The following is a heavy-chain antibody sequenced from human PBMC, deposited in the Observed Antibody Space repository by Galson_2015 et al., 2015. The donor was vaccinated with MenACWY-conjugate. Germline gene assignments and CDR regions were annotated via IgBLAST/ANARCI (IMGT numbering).Heavy chain of an antibody. V-gene: IGHV3-74*01. J-gene: IGHJ4*02. CDR1: GFTFSSSW. D-gene: IGHD1-26*01. Sequence: SLRLSCAASGFTFSSSWMHWVRQTPAKGLAWVSRIATDGSSTHYADSVQGRFTISRDNAKNTLYLQLNSLRAEDTAVYYCARDSRGCYVGPDYWGQGTLVTVSS. CDR2: IATDGSST. CDR3: ARDSRGCYVGPDY.